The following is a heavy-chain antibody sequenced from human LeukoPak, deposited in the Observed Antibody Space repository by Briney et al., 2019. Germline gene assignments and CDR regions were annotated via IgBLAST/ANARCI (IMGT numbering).Heavy chain of an antibody. V-gene: IGHV4-59*01. CDR3: AKDLWLGGRGAFDI. D-gene: IGHD6-19*01. Sequence: SETLSLTCTVSGNSISSFFWSWIRQPPGKGLEWIGSMHYSGDSKYNPSLRSRVSLSIDTSKQQFSLRLSSVTAADTAVYYCAKDLWLGGRGAFDIWGQGTMVTVSS. CDR1: GNSISSFF. CDR2: MHYSGDS. J-gene: IGHJ3*02.